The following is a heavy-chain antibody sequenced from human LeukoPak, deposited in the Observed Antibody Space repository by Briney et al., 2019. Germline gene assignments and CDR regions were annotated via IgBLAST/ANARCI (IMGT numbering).Heavy chain of an antibody. J-gene: IGHJ4*02. CDR2: IRYDGSNK. CDR1: GFTFSSYG. Sequence: GGSLRLSCAASGFTFSSYGMHWVGQAPGKGLEWVAFIRYDGSNKYYADSVKGRFTISRDNSKNTLYLQMNSLRAEDTAVYYCAKDRSQRYSSTLGYWGQGTLVTVSS. V-gene: IGHV3-30*02. CDR3: AKDRSQRYSSTLGY. D-gene: IGHD6-13*01.